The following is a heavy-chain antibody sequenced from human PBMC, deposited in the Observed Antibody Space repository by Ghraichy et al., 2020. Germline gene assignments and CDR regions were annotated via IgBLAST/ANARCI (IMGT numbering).Heavy chain of an antibody. CDR2: IDQDGSEK. D-gene: IGHD1-26*01. J-gene: IGHJ4*02. CDR1: GFTFSGYW. V-gene: IGHV3-7*03. CDR3: ARADAYSGDY. Sequence: GGSLRLSCAASGFTFSGYWMSWVRQAPGKGLEWVANIDQDGSEKYYVDSVRGRFTISRDNVKNSLYLQMNSLRADDTALYYCARADAYSGDYWGQGTLVTVS.